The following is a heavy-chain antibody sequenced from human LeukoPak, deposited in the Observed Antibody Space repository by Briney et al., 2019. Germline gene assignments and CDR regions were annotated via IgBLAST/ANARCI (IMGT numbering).Heavy chain of an antibody. V-gene: IGHV3-21*01. CDR3: ARDFEWWSRKNYYYYMDV. D-gene: IGHD2-8*01. CDR1: GFTFSTYN. J-gene: IGHJ6*03. Sequence: GGSLRLSCAASGFTFSTYNMNWVRQAPGKGLEWVSSITSSSSYTFYADSVKGRFTISRDNAKNSLYLQMNSLRAEDTAVYYCARDFEWWSRKNYYYYMDVWGKGTTVTVSS. CDR2: ITSSSSYT.